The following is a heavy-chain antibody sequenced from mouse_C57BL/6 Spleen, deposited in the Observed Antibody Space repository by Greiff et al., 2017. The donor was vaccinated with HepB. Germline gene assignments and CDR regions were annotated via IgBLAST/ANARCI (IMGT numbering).Heavy chain of an antibody. CDR1: GYTFTSYW. CDR3: ASPVYGSSFYYFDY. Sequence: QVQLQQSGAELVKPGASLKMSCKASGYTFTSYWITWVKQRPGQGLEWIGDIYPGSGSTNYNEKFKSKATLTVDTSSSTAYMQLSSLTSEDSAVYYCASPVYGSSFYYFDYWGQGTTLTVSS. V-gene: IGHV1-55*01. D-gene: IGHD1-1*01. J-gene: IGHJ2*01. CDR2: IYPGSGST.